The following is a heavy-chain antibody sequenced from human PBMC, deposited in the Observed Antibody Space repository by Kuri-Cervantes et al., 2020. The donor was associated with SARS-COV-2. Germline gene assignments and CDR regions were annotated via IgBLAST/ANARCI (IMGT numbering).Heavy chain of an antibody. CDR1: GYSFTSYW. CDR2: IYPGDSDT. V-gene: IGHV5-51*01. CDR3: ARGVVPADIPDY. Sequence: GGSLRLSCKGSGYSFTSYWIGWVRQMPRKGLEWMGIIYPGDSDTRYSPSFQGQVTISADKSISTAYLQWSSLKASDTAMYYCARGVVPADIPDYWGQGTLVTVSS. D-gene: IGHD2-2*02. J-gene: IGHJ4*02.